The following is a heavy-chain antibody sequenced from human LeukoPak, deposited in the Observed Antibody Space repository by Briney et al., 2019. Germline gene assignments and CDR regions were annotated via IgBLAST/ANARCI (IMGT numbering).Heavy chain of an antibody. V-gene: IGHV3-30*18. CDR3: AKSPRCLFGTSCYVGFDY. J-gene: IGHJ4*02. D-gene: IGHD2-2*01. Sequence: GGSLRLSCAASGFTFSSYGMHWVRQAPGKGLEWVAVISYDGSNKYYADSVKGRFTISRDNSKNTLYLQMNSLRAEDTAVYYCAKSPRCLFGTSCYVGFDYWGQGTLVTVSS. CDR1: GFTFSSYG. CDR2: ISYDGSNK.